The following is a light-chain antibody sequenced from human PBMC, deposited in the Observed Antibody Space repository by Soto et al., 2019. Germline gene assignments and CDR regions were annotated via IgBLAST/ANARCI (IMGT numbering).Light chain of an antibody. CDR1: GSDVGHYNY. Sequence: QSALTQPRSVSGSPRQSVTISCTGTGSDVGHYNYVSWYQQNPVKAPKLMIHDVSKRPSGVPDRFSGSKSGYTASLAISGVLAEDEADSYCASYVGSYGYVFGTGTKLTVL. CDR2: DVS. J-gene: IGLJ1*01. CDR3: ASYVGSYGYV. V-gene: IGLV2-11*01.